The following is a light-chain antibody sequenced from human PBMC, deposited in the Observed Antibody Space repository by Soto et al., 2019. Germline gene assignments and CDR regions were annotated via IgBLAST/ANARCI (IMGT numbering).Light chain of an antibody. Sequence: DIPMTQSPSSLSASVGDRVTITCQASQDISNRLNWYQQKPGQAPKSLIYHASKLETGVPSRFSGSGSGTDFSFTISSLQPEDIATYYCQQYDNLPMYTLGQGTKLEIK. V-gene: IGKV1-33*01. CDR1: QDISNR. CDR2: HAS. CDR3: QQYDNLPMYT. J-gene: IGKJ2*01.